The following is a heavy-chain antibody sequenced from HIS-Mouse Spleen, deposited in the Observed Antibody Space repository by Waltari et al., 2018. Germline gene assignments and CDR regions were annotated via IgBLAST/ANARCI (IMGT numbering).Heavy chain of an antibody. J-gene: IGHJ6*02. Sequence: QVQLVQSGAEVKKPWSSVKVSCKASGGTFSSYAISWVRQAPGQGLEWMGGIVPIVATANYGQKFQGRVTITADESTSTACMELSSLRSEDTAVYYCARDVVYCTNGVCYNHYGMDVWGQGTTVTVSS. CDR2: IVPIVATA. D-gene: IGHD2-8*01. V-gene: IGHV1-69*01. CDR3: ARDVVYCTNGVCYNHYGMDV. CDR1: GGTFSSYA.